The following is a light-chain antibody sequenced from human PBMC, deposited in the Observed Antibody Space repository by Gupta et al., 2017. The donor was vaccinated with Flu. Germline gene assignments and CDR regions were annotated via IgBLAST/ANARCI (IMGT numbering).Light chain of an antibody. CDR1: ESVSTN. CDR2: GAF. J-gene: IGKJ2*01. V-gene: IGKV3-15*01. Sequence: SPATLSVSPGERVTLSCRASESVSTNLAWYQRKLGQPPRLLIYGAFNRAPGVPARFTGSGSGTDFTLTISSLQSEDSAVYDCQHYRHWPLFGQGTKLEIK. CDR3: QHYRHWPL.